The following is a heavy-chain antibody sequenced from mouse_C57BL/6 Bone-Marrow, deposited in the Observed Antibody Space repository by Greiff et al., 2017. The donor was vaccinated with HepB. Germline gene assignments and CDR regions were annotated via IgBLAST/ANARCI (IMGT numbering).Heavy chain of an antibody. CDR1: GYTFTDYY. CDR3: ARWQRGFAY. J-gene: IGHJ3*01. Sequence: VQLMESGAELVRPGASVKLSCKASGYTFTDYYINWVKQRPGQGLEWIARIYPGSGNTYYNEKFKGKATLTAEKSSSTAYMQLSSLTSEDSAVYFCARWQRGFAYWGQGTLVTVSA. CDR2: IYPGSGNT. V-gene: IGHV1-76*01.